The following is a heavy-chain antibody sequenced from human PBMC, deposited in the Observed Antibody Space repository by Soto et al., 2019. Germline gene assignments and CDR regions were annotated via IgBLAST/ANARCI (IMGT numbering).Heavy chain of an antibody. CDR2: INAGNGNT. D-gene: IGHD3-10*01. V-gene: IGHV1-3*01. Sequence: GASVKVSCKASGYTFTTYAMHWVRQAPGQRLEWMGWINAGNGNTKYSQKFQGRVTITRDTSASTAYMDLSSLRSEDTAVYYCARDGSGTYYNVLRIDYWGQGSLVTVSS. CDR3: ARDGSGTYYNVLRIDY. CDR1: GYTFTTYA. J-gene: IGHJ4*02.